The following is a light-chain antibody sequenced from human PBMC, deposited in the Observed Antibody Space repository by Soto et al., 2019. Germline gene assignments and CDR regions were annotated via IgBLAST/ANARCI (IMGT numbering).Light chain of an antibody. CDR2: GAS. CDR1: LSVTSDY. V-gene: IGKV3-20*01. CDR3: QQYGSSPLT. J-gene: IGKJ4*01. Sequence: VLTQSPGTLSLSPGDRATLSCRASLSVTSDYLAWYQQKPGQAPRLLISGASSRATGIPDRFSGSGSGTDVTLSISRLEPEDFAVYYCQQYGSSPLTFGGGTKVEIK.